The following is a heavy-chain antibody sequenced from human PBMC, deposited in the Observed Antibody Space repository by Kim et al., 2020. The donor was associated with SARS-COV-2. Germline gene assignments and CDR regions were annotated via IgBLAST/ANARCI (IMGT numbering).Heavy chain of an antibody. V-gene: IGHV3-64*01. Sequence: GGSLRLSCAASGFTFSSYAMHWVRQAPGKGLEYVSAISSNGGSTYYANSVKGRFTISRDNSKNTLYLQMGSLRAEDMAVYYCARDIGGISSSWYLLMDYWGQGTLVTVSS. J-gene: IGHJ4*02. CDR2: ISSNGGST. CDR3: ARDIGGISSSWYLLMDY. CDR1: GFTFSSYA. D-gene: IGHD6-13*01.